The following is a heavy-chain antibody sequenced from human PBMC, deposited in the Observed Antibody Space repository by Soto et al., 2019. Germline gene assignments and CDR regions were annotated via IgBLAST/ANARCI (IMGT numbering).Heavy chain of an antibody. CDR2: IYYSGST. J-gene: IGHJ4*02. V-gene: IGHV4-39*01. D-gene: IGHD3-3*01. CDR3: ASQKRITIFGVVPFDY. Sequence: PSETLSLTCTVSGGSICSSSNYWGWIRQPPGKGLEWIGSIYYSGSTYYNPSLKSRVTISVDTSKNQFSLKLSSVTAADTAVYYCASQKRITIFGVVPFDYWGQGTLVTVSS. CDR1: GGSICSSSNY.